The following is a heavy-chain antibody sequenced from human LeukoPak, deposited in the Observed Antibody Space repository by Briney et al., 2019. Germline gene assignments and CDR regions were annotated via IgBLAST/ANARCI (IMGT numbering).Heavy chain of an antibody. CDR1: GYAFTSYY. CDR2: INPSGGST. J-gene: IGHJ4*02. CDR3: ARQAGGDDN. D-gene: IGHD2-21*02. Sequence: ASVKVSCKASGYAFTSYYMHWVRQAPGQGLEGMGIINPSGGSTSYAQKFQGRVTMTRNTSISTAYMELSSLRSEDTAVYYCARQAGGDDNWGQGTLVTVSS. V-gene: IGHV1-46*01.